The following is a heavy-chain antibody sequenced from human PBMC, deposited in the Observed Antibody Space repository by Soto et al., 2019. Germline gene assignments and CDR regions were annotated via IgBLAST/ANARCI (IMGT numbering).Heavy chain of an antibody. CDR3: ARYYGSWCYFYWYFDL. D-gene: IGHD3-10*01. Sequence: QVQLVESGGGLVKPGGSLRLSCAASGFTFSDYYMSWIRQAPGTGLEGGSYISSSGSTIYYADSVKGRFTISRDNAKNLLYLQMNSLRAEDTTVYYCARYYGSWCYFYWYFDLWGRGTLVTVSS. CDR1: GFTFSDYY. J-gene: IGHJ2*01. CDR2: ISSSGSTI. V-gene: IGHV3-11*01.